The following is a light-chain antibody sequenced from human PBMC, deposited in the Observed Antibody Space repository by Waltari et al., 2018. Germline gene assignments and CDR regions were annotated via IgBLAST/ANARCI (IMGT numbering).Light chain of an antibody. Sequence: DVVMTQTPLALSVTPGQPASISCKSSQSLLHSDGKTHLFWDLQRAGPPPQLLIYGVSNRFSGVPDRFSGSGSGTDFTLKISRVEAEDVGLYYCMQSIQFPLTFGGGTKVEIK. CDR3: MQSIQFPLT. J-gene: IGKJ4*01. V-gene: IGKV2D-29*01. CDR1: QSLLHSDGKTH. CDR2: GVS.